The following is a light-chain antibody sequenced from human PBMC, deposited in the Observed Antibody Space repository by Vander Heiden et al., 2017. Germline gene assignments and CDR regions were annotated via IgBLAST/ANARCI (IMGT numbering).Light chain of an antibody. Sequence: QSALTQPPSASGSPRQSVTVSCTGTSSDVGGYKYVSWYQQHPGKAPKLMIYEVTKRPSGVPDRFSGSKSGNTASLTVSGLQAEDEADYYCISYAGSNNLVFGGGTKLTGL. CDR2: EVT. CDR1: SSDVGGYKY. CDR3: ISYAGSNNLV. V-gene: IGLV2-8*01. J-gene: IGLJ2*01.